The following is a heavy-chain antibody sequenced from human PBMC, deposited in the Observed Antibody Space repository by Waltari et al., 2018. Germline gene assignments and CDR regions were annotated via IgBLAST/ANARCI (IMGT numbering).Heavy chain of an antibody. Sequence: QVQLQESGPGLVKPSETLSLTCTVSGGSISSHYWSWIRQPPGKGLEWIGYIYYSGSTNYNPSLKSRVTISVDTSKNQFSLKLSSVTAADTAVYYCARTRIDSSGWGDAFDIWGQGTMVTVSS. CDR1: GGSISSHY. V-gene: IGHV4-59*11. J-gene: IGHJ3*02. CDR3: ARTRIDSSGWGDAFDI. D-gene: IGHD6-19*01. CDR2: IYYSGST.